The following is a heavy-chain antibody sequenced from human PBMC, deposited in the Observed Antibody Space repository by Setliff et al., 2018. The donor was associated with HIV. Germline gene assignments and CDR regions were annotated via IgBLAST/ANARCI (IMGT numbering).Heavy chain of an antibody. CDR3: ARLSGDYYYFDY. CDR1: GGSISSYY. J-gene: IGHJ4*02. Sequence: SETLSLTCTISGGSISSYYWSWIRQPPGKGLEWIGYIYTSGSTNYNPSLKSRVTISLDTSKNQFSLKLTSVTAADTAVYYCARLSGDYYYFDYWGQGTLVTVSS. D-gene: IGHD2-21*02. V-gene: IGHV4-4*09. CDR2: IYTSGST.